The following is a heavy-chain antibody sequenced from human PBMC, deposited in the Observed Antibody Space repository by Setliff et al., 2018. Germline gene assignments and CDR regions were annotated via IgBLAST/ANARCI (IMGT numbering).Heavy chain of an antibody. CDR1: GGSISSGSYY. D-gene: IGHD3-16*01. CDR2: IYTSGST. Sequence: PSETLSLTCTVSGGSISSGSYYWSWIRQPAGKGLEWIGRIYTSGSTNYNPSLECRVTISVDTSKNQFSLRLNSATAADTAVYYCARLRGAFDYWGQGTLVTVSS. CDR3: ARLRGAFDY. V-gene: IGHV4-61*02. J-gene: IGHJ4*02.